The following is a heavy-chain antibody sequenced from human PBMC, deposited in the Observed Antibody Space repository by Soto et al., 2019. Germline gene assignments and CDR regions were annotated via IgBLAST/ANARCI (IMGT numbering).Heavy chain of an antibody. J-gene: IGHJ4*02. CDR2: ISGSGGST. Sequence: LRLSCGTSLFSFSSYAMSGVRQAPGKGLEWVSAISGSGGSTYYADSVKGRFTISRDNSKNTLYLQMNSLRAEDTAVYYCAKDLRAVGDFWSQGTLVTVSS. CDR1: LFSFSSYA. V-gene: IGHV3-23*01. D-gene: IGHD3-16*01. CDR3: AKDLRAVGDF.